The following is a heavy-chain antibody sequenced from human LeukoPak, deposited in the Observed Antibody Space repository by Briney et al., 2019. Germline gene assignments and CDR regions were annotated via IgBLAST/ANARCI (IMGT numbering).Heavy chain of an antibody. Sequence: SETLSLTCTVSGGSISGYHWNWIRQSPGKGLEWIANIFYTGNADYNPSLKSRVTISVDTPKNQFSLKLSSVTAADTAVYYCARDQRKDYYGSGSYYADAFDIWGQGTMVTVSS. D-gene: IGHD3-10*01. V-gene: IGHV4-59*12. CDR1: GGSISGYH. CDR2: IFYTGNA. CDR3: ARDQRKDYYGSGSYYADAFDI. J-gene: IGHJ3*02.